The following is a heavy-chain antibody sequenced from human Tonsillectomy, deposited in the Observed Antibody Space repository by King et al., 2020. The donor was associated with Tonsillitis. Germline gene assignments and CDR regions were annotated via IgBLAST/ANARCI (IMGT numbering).Heavy chain of an antibody. D-gene: IGHD3-9*01. CDR2: INPNSGGT. CDR1: GYTFTGYY. Sequence: QLVQSGAEVKKPGASVKVSCKASGYTFTGYYMHWVRQAPGQGLEWMGWINPNSGGTNYAQKFQGRVTMTRDTSISTAYMELSRLRSDDTAVYYCARSGMYYDISTGSSHYYSYGMDVWGQGTTVTVSS. V-gene: IGHV1-2*02. CDR3: ARSGMYYDISTGSSHYYSYGMDV. J-gene: IGHJ6*02.